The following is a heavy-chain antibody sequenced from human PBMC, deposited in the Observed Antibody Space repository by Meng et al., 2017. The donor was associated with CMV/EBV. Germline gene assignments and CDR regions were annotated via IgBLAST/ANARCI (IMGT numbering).Heavy chain of an antibody. CDR1: GGSISSYY. D-gene: IGHD1-26*01. J-gene: IGHJ6*02. CDR2: IYYSGST. Sequence: SETLSLTCTVSGGSISSYYWSWIRQPPGEGLEWIGYIYYSGSTNYNPSLKSRVTISVDTSKNQFSLKLSSVTAADTAVYYCARSAGTRYYYYGMDVWGQGTTVTVSS. V-gene: IGHV4-59*01. CDR3: ARSAGTRYYYYGMDV.